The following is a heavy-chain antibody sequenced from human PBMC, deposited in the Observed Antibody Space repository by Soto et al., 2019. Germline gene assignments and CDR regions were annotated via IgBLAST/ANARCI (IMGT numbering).Heavy chain of an antibody. CDR2: IYYSGST. D-gene: IGHD3-22*01. CDR1: GGSISSGDYY. CDR3: ASTLQDSSGYHPYYFDY. Sequence: SEPLSLTCTVSGGSISSGDYYWSWIRQPPGKGLEWIGYIYYSGSTYYIPSLKSRVTISVDTSKNQFSLKLSSVTAADTAVYYCASTLQDSSGYHPYYFDYWGQGTLVTVSS. V-gene: IGHV4-30-4*01. J-gene: IGHJ4*02.